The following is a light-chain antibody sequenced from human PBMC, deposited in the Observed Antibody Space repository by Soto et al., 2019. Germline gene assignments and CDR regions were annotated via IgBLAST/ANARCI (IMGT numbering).Light chain of an antibody. CDR3: QQYTNWRT. Sequence: EIVLTQSPATLSLSLGESATLSCRASQSVSSYLAWYQQKPGQGPRLLIFGASTRATGIPARFSGSGSGTDFTLTISSLQSEDFGVYYCQQYTNWRTFGQGTKVDIK. CDR2: GAS. CDR1: QSVSSY. V-gene: IGKV3D-15*01. J-gene: IGKJ1*01.